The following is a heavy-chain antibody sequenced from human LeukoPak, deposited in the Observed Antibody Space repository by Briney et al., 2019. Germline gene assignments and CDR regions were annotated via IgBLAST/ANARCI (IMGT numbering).Heavy chain of an antibody. CDR3: ARDLSPWETRNPDAFDI. V-gene: IGHV3-7*01. Sequence: GGSLRPSCAASGFTFSSYWMTWVRQAPGKGLEWVGNIKGDGSEKYYVDSVKGRFTISRDNAKNSLYLQMNSLRAEDTAVYYCARDLSPWETRNPDAFDIWGQGTMVTVSS. CDR1: GFTFSSYW. CDR2: IKGDGSEK. J-gene: IGHJ3*02. D-gene: IGHD1-14*01.